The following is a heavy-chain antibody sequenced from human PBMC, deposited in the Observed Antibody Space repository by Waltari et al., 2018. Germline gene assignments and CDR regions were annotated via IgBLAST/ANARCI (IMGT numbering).Heavy chain of an antibody. D-gene: IGHD3-16*01. CDR2: INSDGSLI. CDR1: GFTFSSYG. CDR3: ARGLGDY. Sequence: EVQLVESGGCLVQLGGSLRLSWSAFGFTFSSYGRPWVRQVPGKGLVWVSRINSDGSLISYADSVKGRFTISRDNAKNTLYLQTNSLRGEDTAVYYCARGLGDYWGQGTLVTVSS. V-gene: IGHV3-74*01. J-gene: IGHJ4*02.